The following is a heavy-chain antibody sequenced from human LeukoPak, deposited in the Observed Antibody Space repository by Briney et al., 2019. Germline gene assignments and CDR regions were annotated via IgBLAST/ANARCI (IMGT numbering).Heavy chain of an antibody. Sequence: SETLSLTCTVSGGSMTGYHWTWIRQPPGKGLEYIGYVYNSGTTFYNPSLKSRVTMSADTSKKQFSLKLTSVTAADTAIYYCARGAGGYRVDPWGLGTLVTVSS. CDR2: VYNSGTT. D-gene: IGHD1-1*01. CDR3: ARGAGGYRVDP. CDR1: GGSMTGYH. V-gene: IGHV4-59*01. J-gene: IGHJ5*02.